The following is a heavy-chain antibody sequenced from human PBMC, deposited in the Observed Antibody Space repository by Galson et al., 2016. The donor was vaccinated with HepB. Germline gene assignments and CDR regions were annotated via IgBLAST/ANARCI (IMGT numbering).Heavy chain of an antibody. CDR1: GFSISIYS. J-gene: IGHJ4*02. CDR3: VKGPVASGRMPIDY. V-gene: IGHV3-23*01. D-gene: IGHD6-19*01. Sequence: FLRLSCAASGFSISIYSMNWVRQAPGKGLEWVSSMSASGGTFYADSVKGRFTISRDNFKNMVYLQQNSLRAEDTALYYCVKGPVASGRMPIDYWGQGTLVIVSS. CDR2: MSASGGT.